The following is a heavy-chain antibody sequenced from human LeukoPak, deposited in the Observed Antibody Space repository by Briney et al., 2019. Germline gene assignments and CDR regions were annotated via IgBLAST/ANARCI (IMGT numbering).Heavy chain of an antibody. CDR3: ARQVTLYYYYYYGMDV. V-gene: IGHV4-34*01. CDR1: GGSFSGYY. Sequence: SETLSLTCAVYGGSFSGYYWSWIRQPPGKGLEWIGEINHSGSTNYNPSLKSRVTISVDTSKNQFSLKLSSVTAADTAVYYCARQVTLYYYYYYGMDVWGQGTTVTVSS. D-gene: IGHD2-21*02. CDR2: INHSGST. J-gene: IGHJ6*02.